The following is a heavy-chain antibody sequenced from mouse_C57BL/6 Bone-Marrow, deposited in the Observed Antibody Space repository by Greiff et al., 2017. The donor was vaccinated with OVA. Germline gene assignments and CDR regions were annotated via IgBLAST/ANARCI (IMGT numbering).Heavy chain of an antibody. CDR2: ISSGSSTI. CDR3: ARPGIYYDYDDAMDY. J-gene: IGHJ4*01. Sequence: EVQRVESGGGLVKPGGSLKLSCAASGFTFSDYGMHWVRQAPEKGLEWVAYISSGSSTIYYADTVKGRFTISRDNAKNTLFLQMTSLRSEDTAMYYCARPGIYYDYDDAMDYWGQGTSVTVSS. V-gene: IGHV5-17*01. CDR1: GFTFSDYG. D-gene: IGHD2-4*01.